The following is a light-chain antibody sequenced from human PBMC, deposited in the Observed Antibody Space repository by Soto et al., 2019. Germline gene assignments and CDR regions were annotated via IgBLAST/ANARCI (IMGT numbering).Light chain of an antibody. J-gene: IGLJ3*02. CDR1: SSNIGAGYD. CDR2: GNS. Sequence: QSVLTQAPSVSGAPGQRVTISCTGSSSNIGAGYDVHWYQQLPGTAPKLLIYGNSNRPSGVPDRFSGSKSGTSASRAITGLQAEDEADYYCQSYDSSLSGWVFGGGTKLTVL. CDR3: QSYDSSLSGWV. V-gene: IGLV1-40*01.